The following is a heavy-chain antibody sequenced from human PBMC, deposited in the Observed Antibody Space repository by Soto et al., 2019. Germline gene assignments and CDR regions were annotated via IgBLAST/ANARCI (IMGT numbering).Heavy chain of an antibody. CDR1: GFTFSNHA. Sequence: QVQLVESGGGVVQPGRSLRLSCEASGFTFSNHAMHWVRQTPGKGLEWVAAISYDGTNKYYADSVKGRFTIFRDNSKNTLYLPRNSLRAEDTAIYYCARDQNPSGSYRGIFDYWGRGTLVTVSS. D-gene: IGHD1-26*01. V-gene: IGHV3-30-3*01. CDR3: ARDQNPSGSYRGIFDY. J-gene: IGHJ4*02. CDR2: ISYDGTNK.